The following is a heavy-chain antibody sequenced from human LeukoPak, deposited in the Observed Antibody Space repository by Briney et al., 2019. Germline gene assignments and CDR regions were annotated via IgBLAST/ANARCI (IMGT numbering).Heavy chain of an antibody. CDR1: GYTFTSYA. J-gene: IGHJ4*02. Sequence: ASVKVSCKASGYTFTSYAMHWVRQAPGRRLEWMGWINAGNGNTKYSQKFQGRVTITRDTSASTAYMELSSLRSEDTAVYYCARGYSSGWYGGLYYFDYWGQGTLVTVSS. CDR3: ARGYSSGWYGGLYYFDY. CDR2: INAGNGNT. V-gene: IGHV1-3*01. D-gene: IGHD6-19*01.